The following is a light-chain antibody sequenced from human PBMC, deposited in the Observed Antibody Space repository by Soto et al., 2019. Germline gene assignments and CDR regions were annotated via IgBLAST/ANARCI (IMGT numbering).Light chain of an antibody. Sequence: QSVLTQPPSVSAAPGQKVTISCSGSSSNIGSNYVSWYQQLPGTVPKHLIYDNDQRPSGIPDRFSGSKSATSSTLGITGLLTGEEADYYCGTWDASRNTMIFGGGTKLTVL. CDR1: SSNIGSNY. CDR3: GTWDASRNTMI. V-gene: IGLV1-51*01. J-gene: IGLJ2*01. CDR2: DND.